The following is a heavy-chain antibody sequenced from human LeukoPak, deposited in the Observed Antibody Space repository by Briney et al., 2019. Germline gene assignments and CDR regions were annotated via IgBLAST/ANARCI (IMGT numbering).Heavy chain of an antibody. D-gene: IGHD6-6*01. Sequence: ETLSLTCTVSGGSISSSSYYWGWIRQPPGTGLEWISAISGSGGSTYYADSVKGRFTISRDNSKNTLYLQMNSLRAEDTAVYYCAKDMWGSSVHNWFDPWGQGTLVTVSS. CDR2: ISGSGGST. CDR3: AKDMWGSSVHNWFDP. CDR1: GGSISSSSYY. V-gene: IGHV3-23*01. J-gene: IGHJ5*02.